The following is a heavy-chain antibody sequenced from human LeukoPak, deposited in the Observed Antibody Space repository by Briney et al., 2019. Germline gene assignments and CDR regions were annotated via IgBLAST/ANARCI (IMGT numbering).Heavy chain of an antibody. CDR1: GYTFTGYY. J-gene: IGHJ4*02. Sequence: ASVKVSCKASGYTFTGYYIHWVRQATGEGLEWMAWINPNSGGTNYAQKFQGRVTMTRDTSITTAYMELTSLRSDDTAVYYCASIGASGTEWGYFDYWGQGTLVTVSS. CDR2: INPNSGGT. CDR3: ASIGASGTEWGYFDY. V-gene: IGHV1-2*02. D-gene: IGHD6-13*01.